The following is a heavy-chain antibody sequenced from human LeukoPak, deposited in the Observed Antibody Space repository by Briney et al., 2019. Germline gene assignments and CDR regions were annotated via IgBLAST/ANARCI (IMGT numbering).Heavy chain of an antibody. D-gene: IGHD3-10*01. CDR3: ARVLPTCFDY. V-gene: IGHV4-39*07. Sequence: SETLSLTCTVSGGSISSSSYYWGWLRQPPGKGLEWIGSIYYSGSTYYNPSLKSRVTISVDTSKNQFSLKLSSVTAADTAVYYCARVLPTCFDYWGQGTLVTVSS. CDR1: GGSISSSSYY. CDR2: IYYSGST. J-gene: IGHJ4*02.